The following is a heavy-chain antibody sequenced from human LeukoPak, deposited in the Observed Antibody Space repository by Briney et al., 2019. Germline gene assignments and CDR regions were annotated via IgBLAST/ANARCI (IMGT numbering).Heavy chain of an antibody. Sequence: GGSLRLSCAASGFTFSNYAIHWVRQAPGKGLEWVSVISYDGTNKYYADSVKGRFTISRDNSKNTLYLQMNSLKTEDTALYYCARQMATILDGILDYWGQGTLVTVSS. V-gene: IGHV3-30*04. CDR3: ARQMATILDGILDY. D-gene: IGHD5-24*01. J-gene: IGHJ4*02. CDR2: ISYDGTNK. CDR1: GFTFSNYA.